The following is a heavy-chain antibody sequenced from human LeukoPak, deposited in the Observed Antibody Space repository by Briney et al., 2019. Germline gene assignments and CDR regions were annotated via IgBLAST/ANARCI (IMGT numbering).Heavy chain of an antibody. J-gene: IGHJ4*02. Sequence: GRSLRLSCAASGFTFSSYSMNWVRQAPGKGLEWVSSISSSSSYIYYADSVKGRFTISRDNAKNSLYLQMNSLRAEDTAVYYCARDYSPGIVGATTSGYWGQGTLVTVSS. V-gene: IGHV3-21*01. CDR1: GFTFSSYS. D-gene: IGHD1-26*01. CDR3: ARDYSPGIVGATTSGY. CDR2: ISSSSSYI.